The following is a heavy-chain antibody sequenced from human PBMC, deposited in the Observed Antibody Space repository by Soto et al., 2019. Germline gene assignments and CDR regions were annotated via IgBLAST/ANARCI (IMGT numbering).Heavy chain of an antibody. CDR2: IYYGEST. D-gene: IGHD4-17*01. Sequence: QVLVQESGPGLVKPSQTLTLSCTVSGGSVDSGNHYWNWIRQPPGKGLEWIGYIYYGESTYYNPSHKSRAPISVDTAQSRFSLRLTSVTAADTAVYYCARDMGSAMTTRIFDHWGQGTLVTVSS. CDR3: ARDMGSAMTTRIFDH. CDR1: GGSVDSGNHY. J-gene: IGHJ4*02. V-gene: IGHV4-30-4*01.